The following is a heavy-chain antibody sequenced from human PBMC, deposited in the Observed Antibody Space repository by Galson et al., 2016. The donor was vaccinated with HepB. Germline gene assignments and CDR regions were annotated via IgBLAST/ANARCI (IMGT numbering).Heavy chain of an antibody. D-gene: IGHD2-2*01. J-gene: IGHJ4*02. CDR2: ISTYSSTI. V-gene: IGHV3-48*02. CDR1: GFTFSDHS. CDR3: ARELTLGFCTSTTCPYYFDY. Sequence: SLRLSCAASGFTFSDHSMNWVRQAPGKGLEWVSFISTYSSTIYHADSVKGRFTISRDNAKNSLYLQMNNLRDEDTAVYFCARELTLGFCTSTTCPYYFDYWGRGTLVTVSS.